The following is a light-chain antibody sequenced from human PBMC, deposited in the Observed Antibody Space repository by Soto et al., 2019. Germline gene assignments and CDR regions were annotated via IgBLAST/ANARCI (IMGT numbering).Light chain of an antibody. Sequence: EIVMTQSPATLSVSPGERATLSCRASQSLSNNLAWYQQKPGQAPRLLIYGASTRATGIPARFSGSGSGTEFTLSISRLEPEDFAVYFCLQYASPLYTFGQGTKLEIK. V-gene: IGKV3-15*01. CDR1: QSLSNN. CDR2: GAS. J-gene: IGKJ2*01. CDR3: LQYASPLYT.